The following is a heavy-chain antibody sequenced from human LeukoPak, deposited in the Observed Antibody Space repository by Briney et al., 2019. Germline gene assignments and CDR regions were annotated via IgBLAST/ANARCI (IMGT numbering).Heavy chain of an antibody. CDR2: INHSGST. J-gene: IGHJ4*02. CDR3: AREAPGRDGYNVFDY. CDR1: GGSFSGYY. D-gene: IGHD5-24*01. Sequence: SETLSLTCAVYGGSFSGYYWSWIRQPPGKGLEWIGEINHSGSTNYNPSLKSRVTISVDTSKNQFSLKLSSVTAADTAVYYCAREAPGRDGYNVFDYWGQGTLVTVSS. V-gene: IGHV4-34*01.